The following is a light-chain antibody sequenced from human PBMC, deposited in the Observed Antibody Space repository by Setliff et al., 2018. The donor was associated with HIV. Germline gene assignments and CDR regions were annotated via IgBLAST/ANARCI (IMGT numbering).Light chain of an antibody. Sequence: QTVVTQETSVAVSLGGTVTVTCGLTSASVSSGYYPSWYQQTPGHPPRTLIYTTNSRCAGVPDRFSGSILGDKAALTITGAQADDEADYYCVLYMGSGISVFGGGTKVTVL. V-gene: IGLV8-61*01. J-gene: IGLJ2*01. CDR1: SASVSSGYY. CDR3: VLYMGSGISV. CDR2: TTN.